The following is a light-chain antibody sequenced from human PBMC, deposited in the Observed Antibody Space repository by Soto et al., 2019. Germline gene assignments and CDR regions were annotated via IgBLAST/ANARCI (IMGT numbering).Light chain of an antibody. CDR3: CSYAGSSTYV. J-gene: IGLJ1*01. CDR1: MSEAGSYNL. CDR2: EGS. V-gene: IGLV2-23*01. Sequence: QSALTHPASVSGSPGQSITISCTGTMSEAGSYNLVSWYQQHPGKAPKLMIYEGSKRPSGVSNRFSGSKSGNTASLTISGLQAEDEADYYCCSYAGSSTYVFGTGTKVTVL.